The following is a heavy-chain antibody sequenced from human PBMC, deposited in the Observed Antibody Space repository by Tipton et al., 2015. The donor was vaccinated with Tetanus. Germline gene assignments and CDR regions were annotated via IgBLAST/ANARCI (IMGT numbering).Heavy chain of an antibody. CDR3: AKDSRGHYYFYYGMDV. Sequence: SVKGRFTVSRDNSDNTLFLQMDSLRAEDTAIYYCAKDSRGHYYFYYGMDVWGQGTTVTVSS. D-gene: IGHD6-13*01. J-gene: IGHJ6*02. V-gene: IGHV3-30*02.